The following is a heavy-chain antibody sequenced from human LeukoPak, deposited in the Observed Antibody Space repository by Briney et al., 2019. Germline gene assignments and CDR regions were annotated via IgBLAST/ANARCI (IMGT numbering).Heavy chain of an antibody. V-gene: IGHV3-7*01. CDR3: ARGPSGVAATRGVYYYYGMDV. J-gene: IGHJ6*02. CDR1: GFTFSSYW. Sequence: PGGSLRLSCAASGFTFSSYWMSWVRQAPGKGLEWVANIKQDGSEKYYVDSVKGRFTISRDNAKNSLYLQMNSLRAEDTAVYYCARGPSGVAATRGVYYYYGMDVWGQGTTVTVSS. D-gene: IGHD2-15*01. CDR2: IKQDGSEK.